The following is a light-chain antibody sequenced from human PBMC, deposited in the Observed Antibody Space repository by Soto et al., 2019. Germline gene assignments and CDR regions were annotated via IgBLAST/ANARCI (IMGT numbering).Light chain of an antibody. CDR2: EVT. J-gene: IGLJ1*01. CDR1: GSDVGGYDY. V-gene: IGLV2-14*01. CDR3: SSYTSSSTYV. Sequence: QSGLTQPASVSGTPGQSITISCTGTGSDVGGYDYVSWYQHHPGKAPKVMIYEVTNRPSGVSNRFSGSKSGNTASLTISGLLAEDEADYYCSSYTSSSTYVFGTGTKGTVL.